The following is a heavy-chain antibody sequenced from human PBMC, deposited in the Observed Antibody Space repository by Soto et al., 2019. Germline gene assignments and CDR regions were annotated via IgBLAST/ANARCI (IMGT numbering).Heavy chain of an antibody. CDR1: GFTFTSYA. CDR2: ISGSGGTT. CDR3: AKEVRATPDYYMDV. Sequence: GGSLRLSCAASGFTFTSYAMSWVRQAPGKGLECVSVISGSGGTTYFGDSVKGRFTIPRDNSKNTLYLQMNSLRADDTAVYYCAKEVRATPDYYMDVWGKGTTVTVSS. V-gene: IGHV3-23*01. J-gene: IGHJ6*03.